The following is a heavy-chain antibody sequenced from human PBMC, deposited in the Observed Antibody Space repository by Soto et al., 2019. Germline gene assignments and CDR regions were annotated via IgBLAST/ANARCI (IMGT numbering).Heavy chain of an antibody. J-gene: IGHJ4*02. CDR1: GGTFSSYA. V-gene: IGHV1-69*01. CDR3: ARDSGYYDSSGYYYFDY. D-gene: IGHD3-22*01. Sequence: QVQLVQSGAEVKKPGSSVKVSCKASGGTFSSYAISWVRQAPGQGLEWMGGIIPIFGTANYAQKFQGRVTITADESTSTAYMELSSLRSEYTAVYYCARDSGYYDSSGYYYFDYWGQGTLVTVSS. CDR2: IIPIFGTA.